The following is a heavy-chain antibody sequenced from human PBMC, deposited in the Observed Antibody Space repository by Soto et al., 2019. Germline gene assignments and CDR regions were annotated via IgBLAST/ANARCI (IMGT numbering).Heavy chain of an antibody. V-gene: IGHV3-23*01. CDR1: GFTFSSYA. CDR2: ISGSGGST. CDR3: AKGDLGYYYYDSSGSGVSGSKFDY. J-gene: IGHJ4*02. D-gene: IGHD3-22*01. Sequence: GGSLRLSCAASGFTFSSYAMSWVRQAPGKGLEWVSAISGSGGSTYYADSVKGRFTISRDNSKNTLYLHMSSLRAEDTAVYYCAKGDLGYYYYDSSGSGVSGSKFDYWGQGTLVTVSS.